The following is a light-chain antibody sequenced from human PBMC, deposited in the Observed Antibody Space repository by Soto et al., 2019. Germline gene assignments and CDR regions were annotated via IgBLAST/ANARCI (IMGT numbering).Light chain of an antibody. CDR1: RGITNY. Sequence: DVQLTQSPSFLSASVGDRVTITCRASRGITNYLAWYQQKPGKAPKLLIYDASSLESGVPSRFSGSGSGTEFTLTISSLQPDDFATYYCQQYNSYLWTFGQGTKVDIK. CDR2: DAS. CDR3: QQYNSYLWT. J-gene: IGKJ1*01. V-gene: IGKV1-9*01.